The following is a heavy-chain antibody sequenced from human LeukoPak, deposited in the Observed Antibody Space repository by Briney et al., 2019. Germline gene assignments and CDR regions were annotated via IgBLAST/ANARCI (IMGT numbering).Heavy chain of an antibody. V-gene: IGHV3-30-3*01. Sequence: PGGSLRLSCAASGFTFSNYAMHWVRQAPGKGLEWLAVISYDGSNEYYADSVKGRFTISRDNSKNTLYLQMNSLRAEDTAVYYCARAPSTHGDHHPDYWGQGTLVTVSS. CDR1: GFTFSNYA. J-gene: IGHJ4*02. CDR2: ISYDGSNE. CDR3: ARAPSTHGDHHPDY. D-gene: IGHD4-17*01.